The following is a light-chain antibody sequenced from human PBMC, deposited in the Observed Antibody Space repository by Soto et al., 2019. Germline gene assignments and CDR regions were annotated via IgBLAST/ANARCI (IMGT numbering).Light chain of an antibody. V-gene: IGKV1-5*01. Sequence: DIQMTQSPSSLSASVGERVTFSCRASQNISSWLAWYQQKPGKAPKLLIYDASTLESGVPSRFRGSGSGTEFTLTISSLQPKDFATYFCQQYNTFSWTFGQGTKVDIK. CDR2: DAS. CDR1: QNISSW. J-gene: IGKJ1*01. CDR3: QQYNTFSWT.